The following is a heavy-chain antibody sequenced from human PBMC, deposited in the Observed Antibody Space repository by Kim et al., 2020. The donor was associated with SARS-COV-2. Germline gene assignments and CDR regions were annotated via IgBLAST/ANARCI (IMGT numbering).Heavy chain of an antibody. Sequence: GGSLRLSCAASGFTFSSYGMHWVRQAPGKGLEWVAVIWYDGSNKYYADSVKGRFTISRDNSKNTLYLQMNSLRAEDTAVYYCARDTNSSGWYEWVRIGSPPEFDPWGQGTLVIVSS. V-gene: IGHV3-33*01. CDR1: GFTFSSYG. CDR3: ARDTNSSGWYEWVRIGSPPEFDP. CDR2: IWYDGSNK. J-gene: IGHJ5*02. D-gene: IGHD6-19*01.